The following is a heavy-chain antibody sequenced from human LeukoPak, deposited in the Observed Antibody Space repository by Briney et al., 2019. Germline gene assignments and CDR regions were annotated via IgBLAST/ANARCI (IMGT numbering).Heavy chain of an antibody. CDR2: ISYDGSNK. D-gene: IGHD5-24*01. V-gene: IGHV3-30*04. J-gene: IGHJ4*02. CDR3: ARENGYKVFDY. Sequence: PGGSLRLSCAASGFTFSSYAMHWVRQAPGKGLEWVAVISYDGSNKYYADSVKGRFTISRDNYKNTLYLQMTSLRAEDTAVYYCARENGYKVFDYWGQGTLVTVSS. CDR1: GFTFSSYA.